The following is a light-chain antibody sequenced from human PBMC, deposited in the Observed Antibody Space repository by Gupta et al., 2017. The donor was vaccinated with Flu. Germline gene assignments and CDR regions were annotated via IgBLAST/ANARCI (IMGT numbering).Light chain of an antibody. Sequence: SYELTQPPSVSVSPGQTATITCSGESLSGQYGYWYRQKAGQAPVLAIYKDTERPSGIPERVSGSKAGTTITLTVSGVQAEDEADYDCQSVDSSGNYGIFGGGTKLTVL. CDR1: SLSGQY. CDR2: KDT. CDR3: QSVDSSGNYGI. J-gene: IGLJ2*01. V-gene: IGLV3-25*03.